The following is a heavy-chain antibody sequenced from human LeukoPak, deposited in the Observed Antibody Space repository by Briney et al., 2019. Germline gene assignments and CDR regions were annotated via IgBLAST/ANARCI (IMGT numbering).Heavy chain of an antibody. CDR1: GYTFTSYG. Sequence: ASVKVSCKASGYTFTSYGISWVRQAPGQGLEWMGWISAYNGNTNYAQKFQGRVSMTTDTSTTTAYMELQSLRSDDTAVYYCSRGAPEFTWFDPWGQGTLVIVSS. D-gene: IGHD3-10*01. CDR2: ISAYNGNT. V-gene: IGHV1-18*01. J-gene: IGHJ5*02. CDR3: SRGAPEFTWFDP.